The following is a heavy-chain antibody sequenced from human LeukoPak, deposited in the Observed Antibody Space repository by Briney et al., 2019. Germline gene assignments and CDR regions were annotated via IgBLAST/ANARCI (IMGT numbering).Heavy chain of an antibody. D-gene: IGHD3-10*01. Sequence: ASVKVSCKASGYTFTSYDINWVRQATGQGLEWMGWMNPNSGNTGYAQKFQGRVTMTRNTSISTAYMELSSLRSDDTAVYYCARDYGSGSYMPDDAFDIWGQGTMVTVSS. CDR1: GYTFTSYD. J-gene: IGHJ3*02. V-gene: IGHV1-8*01. CDR3: ARDYGSGSYMPDDAFDI. CDR2: MNPNSGNT.